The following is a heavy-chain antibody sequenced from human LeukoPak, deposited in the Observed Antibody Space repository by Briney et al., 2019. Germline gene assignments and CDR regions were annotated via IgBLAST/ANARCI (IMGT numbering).Heavy chain of an antibody. CDR3: TTLSGSALFDP. D-gene: IGHD1-26*01. Sequence: GGSLRLSCAASGFTFSNAWMSWVRQAPGKGLEWVGRIKSKTDGGTTDYAAPMKGRFTISRDDSKNTLYLQMNSLKTEDTAVYYCTTLSGSALFDPWGQGTLVTVSS. CDR1: GFTFSNAW. CDR2: IKSKTDGGTT. V-gene: IGHV3-15*01. J-gene: IGHJ5*02.